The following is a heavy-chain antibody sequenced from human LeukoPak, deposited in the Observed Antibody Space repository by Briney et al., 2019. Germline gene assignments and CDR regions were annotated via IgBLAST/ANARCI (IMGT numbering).Heavy chain of an antibody. D-gene: IGHD6-19*01. CDR3: AKAHGIAVAGQAFDI. CDR2: ISGSGGST. CDR1: GFTFSSYA. Sequence: GGSLRLSCAASGFTFSSYAMSWVRQAPGKGLEWVSAISGSGGSTYYADPVKGRFTISRDNSKNTLYLQMNSLRAEDTAVYYCAKAHGIAVAGQAFDIWGQGTMVTVSS. V-gene: IGHV3-23*01. J-gene: IGHJ3*02.